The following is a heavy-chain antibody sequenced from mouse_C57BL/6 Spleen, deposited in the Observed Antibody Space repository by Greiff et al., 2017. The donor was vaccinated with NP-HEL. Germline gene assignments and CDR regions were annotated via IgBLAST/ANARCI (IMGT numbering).Heavy chain of an antibody. CDR3: AYYGYDGAY. Sequence: EVQVVESGGGLVKPGGSLKLSCAASGFTFSSYTMSWVRQTPEKRLEWVATISGGGGNTYYPDSVKGRFTISRDNAKNTLYLQMSSLRSEDTALYYCAYYGYDGAYWGQGTLVTVSA. CDR2: ISGGGGNT. J-gene: IGHJ3*01. D-gene: IGHD2-2*01. CDR1: GFTFSSYT. V-gene: IGHV5-9*01.